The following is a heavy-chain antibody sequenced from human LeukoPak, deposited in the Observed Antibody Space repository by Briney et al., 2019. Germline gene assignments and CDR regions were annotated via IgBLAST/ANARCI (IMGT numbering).Heavy chain of an antibody. Sequence: ASVTVSCKASGYTFTGYYMHWVRQAPGQGLEWMGWINPNSGGTNYAQKFQGRVTMTRDTSISTAYMELSRLRSDDTAVYYCARVVGSSWDRPYFDYWGQGTLVTVSS. CDR2: INPNSGGT. CDR1: GYTFTGYY. V-gene: IGHV1-2*02. J-gene: IGHJ4*02. D-gene: IGHD6-13*01. CDR3: ARVVGSSWDRPYFDY.